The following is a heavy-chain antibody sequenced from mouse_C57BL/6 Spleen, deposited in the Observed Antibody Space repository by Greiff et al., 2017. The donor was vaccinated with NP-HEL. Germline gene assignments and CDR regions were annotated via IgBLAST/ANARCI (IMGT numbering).Heavy chain of an antibody. D-gene: IGHD6-1*01. V-gene: IGHV7-3*01. Sequence: EVNVVESGGGLVQPGGSLSLSCAASGFTFTDYYMSWVRQPPGKALEWLGFIRNKANGYTTEYSASVKGRFTISRDNSQSILYLQMNALRAEDSATYYCARYGHGFDYWGQGTTLTVSS. J-gene: IGHJ2*01. CDR3: ARYGHGFDY. CDR1: GFTFTDYY. CDR2: IRNKANGYTT.